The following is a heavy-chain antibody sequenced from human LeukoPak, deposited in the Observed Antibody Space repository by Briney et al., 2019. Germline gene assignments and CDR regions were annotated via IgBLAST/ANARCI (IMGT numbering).Heavy chain of an antibody. D-gene: IGHD3-10*01. CDR3: AKRVGGSGAKGSYFDY. J-gene: IGHJ4*02. CDR1: GFTFSNYA. V-gene: IGHV3-23*01. CDR2: ISGSGVST. Sequence: GGSLRLSCAASGFTFSNYAMSWVRQAPGKGLEWVSAISGSGVSTYYADSVKGRFTISRDNSKNTLYLQMNSLRAEDTAVYYCAKRVGGSGAKGSYFDYWGQGTLVTVSS.